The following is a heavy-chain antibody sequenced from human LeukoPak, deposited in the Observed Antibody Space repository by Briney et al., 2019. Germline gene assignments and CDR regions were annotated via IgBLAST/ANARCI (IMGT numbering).Heavy chain of an antibody. V-gene: IGHV4-34*01. CDR2: INHSGST. CDR3: ARFSSSGYFLRRWNDAFDI. D-gene: IGHD3-22*01. Sequence: PSETLSLTCTVSGGSISSYYWSWIRQPPGKGLEWIGEINHSGSTNYNPSLKSRVTISVDTSKNQFSLKLSSVTAADTAVYYCARFSSSGYFLRRWNDAFDIWGQGTMVTVSS. CDR1: GGSISSYY. J-gene: IGHJ3*02.